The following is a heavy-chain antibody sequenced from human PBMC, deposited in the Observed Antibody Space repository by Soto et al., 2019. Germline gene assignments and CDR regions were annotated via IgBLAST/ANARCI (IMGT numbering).Heavy chain of an antibody. D-gene: IGHD3-10*01. CDR1: SGSISSSNW. CDR3: ARDNGEGSDY. V-gene: IGHV4-4*02. J-gene: IGHJ4*02. Sequence: QVQLQESGPGLLKRSGTLSLTCAVPSGSISSSNWWSWVRQPPGKGLEWIGEIYHSGSTNYNPSLKSRGTISVDKSKNQFSLKLSSVTAADTAVYYWARDNGEGSDYWGQGTLVTVSS. CDR2: IYHSGST.